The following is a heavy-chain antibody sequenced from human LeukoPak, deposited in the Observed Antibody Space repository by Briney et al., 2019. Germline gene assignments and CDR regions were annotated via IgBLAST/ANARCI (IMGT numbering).Heavy chain of an antibody. V-gene: IGHV1-2*02. Sequence: ASVKVSCKASGYTFTGYYMHWVRQAPGQGLEWMGWINPNSGGTNYAQKFQGRVTMTRDTSTSTAYMELSRLRSDDTAVYYCARLYSSGWYRDYWGQGTLVTVSS. J-gene: IGHJ4*02. CDR2: INPNSGGT. D-gene: IGHD6-19*01. CDR1: GYTFTGYY. CDR3: ARLYSSGWYRDY.